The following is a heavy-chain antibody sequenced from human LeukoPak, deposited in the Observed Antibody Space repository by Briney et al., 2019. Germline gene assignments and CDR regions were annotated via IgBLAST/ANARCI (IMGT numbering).Heavy chain of an antibody. CDR1: GGSISSYY. CDR3: ARVEGRQFDY. J-gene: IGHJ4*02. V-gene: IGHV4-59*01. CDR2: IYYSGST. Sequence: SETLSLTCTVSGGSISSYYWSWIRQPPGKGLEWIGYIYYSGSTNYNPSLKSRVTISVDTSKNQFSLKLSSVTAADTAVYYCARVEGRQFDYWGQGTLATVSS. D-gene: IGHD5-24*01.